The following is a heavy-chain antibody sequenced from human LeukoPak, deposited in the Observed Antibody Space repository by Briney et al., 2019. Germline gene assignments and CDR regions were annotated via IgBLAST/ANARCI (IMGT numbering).Heavy chain of an antibody. V-gene: IGHV3-66*01. CDR1: GFTVSSNY. CDR2: IYSGGST. J-gene: IGHJ4*02. Sequence: TGGSLRLSCAASGFTVSSNYMSWVRQAPGKGLEWVSVIYSGGSTYYADSVKGRFTISRDNSKNTLYLQMNSLRAEDTAVYYCAREHGRPTYSSGWYYFDYWGQGTLVTVSS. CDR3: AREHGRPTYSSGWYYFDY. D-gene: IGHD6-13*01.